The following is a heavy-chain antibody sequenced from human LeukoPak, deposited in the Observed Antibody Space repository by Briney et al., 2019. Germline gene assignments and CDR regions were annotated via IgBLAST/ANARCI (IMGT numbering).Heavy chain of an antibody. V-gene: IGHV2-5*02. CDR2: IYWDDDK. Sequence: SGPTLVNPTETLTLTCTFSGFSLTTSGVGVAWIRQPPGQALEWLAVIYWDDDKRYRPSLKNRLTITKDTSRNQVVLTMTNMDPVDTATYYCAHRLDQRTNWSYGNFDYWGQGTLVTVSS. D-gene: IGHD1-7*01. J-gene: IGHJ4*02. CDR1: GFSLTTSGVG. CDR3: AHRLDQRTNWSYGNFDY.